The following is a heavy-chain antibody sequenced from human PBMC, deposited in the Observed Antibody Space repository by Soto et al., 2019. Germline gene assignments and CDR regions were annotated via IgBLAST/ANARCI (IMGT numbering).Heavy chain of an antibody. Sequence: PSETLSLTCSVSGGPMTSGAYYWSWTRQPPGKGLEWIGEINHSGSTNYNPSLKSRVTISVDTSKNQFSLKLSSVTAADTAVYYCARGIPPYYYDSSARFDYWGQGTLVTVSS. CDR3: ARGIPPYYYDSSARFDY. V-gene: IGHV4-34*01. D-gene: IGHD3-22*01. CDR1: GGPMTSGAYY. CDR2: INHSGST. J-gene: IGHJ4*02.